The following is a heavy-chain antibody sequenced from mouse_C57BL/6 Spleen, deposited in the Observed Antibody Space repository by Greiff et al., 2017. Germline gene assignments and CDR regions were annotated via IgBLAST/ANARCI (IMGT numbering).Heavy chain of an antibody. CDR3: ARAYYYVSSYSEHFDY. J-gene: IGHJ2*01. CDR2: INPSNGGT. Sequence: QVQLQQPGTELVKPGASVKLSCKASGYTFTSYWMHWVKQRPGQGLEWIGNINPSNGGTNYNEKFKSKATLTVDKSSSTAYMQLSSLTSEDSAVYYCARAYYYVSSYSEHFDYWGQGTTLTVSS. CDR1: GYTFTSYW. V-gene: IGHV1-53*01. D-gene: IGHD1-1*01.